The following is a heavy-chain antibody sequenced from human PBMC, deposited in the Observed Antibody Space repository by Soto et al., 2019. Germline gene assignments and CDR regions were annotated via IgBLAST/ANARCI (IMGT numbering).Heavy chain of an antibody. CDR3: ARVTAMEYGSWFDP. CDR2: IYYSGST. Sequence: SETLSLTCTVSGGSISSYYWSWIRQPPGKGLEWIGYIYYSGSTNYNPSLKSRVTIAVDTSKNQFSLKLSSVTAADTAVYYCARVTAMEYGSWFDPWGQGTLVTVSS. CDR1: GGSISSYY. V-gene: IGHV4-59*01. J-gene: IGHJ5*02. D-gene: IGHD5-18*01.